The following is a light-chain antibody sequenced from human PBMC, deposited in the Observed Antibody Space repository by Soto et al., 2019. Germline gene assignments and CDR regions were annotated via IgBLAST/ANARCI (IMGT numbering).Light chain of an antibody. V-gene: IGKV3-20*01. CDR1: QSVTSTY. CDR3: QQYGSLPRT. J-gene: IGKJ1*01. Sequence: EIVLTQSPGTLSLFPGERATLSCRASQSVTSTYLAWYQQKPGQAPRLLIYGVSSRATCIPDRFSGSGSGTDFTLTISRLEPEDFAVYFCQQYGSLPRTFGQGTKVEIK. CDR2: GVS.